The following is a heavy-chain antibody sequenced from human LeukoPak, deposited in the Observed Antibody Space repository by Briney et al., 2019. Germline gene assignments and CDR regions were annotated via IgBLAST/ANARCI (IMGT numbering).Heavy chain of an antibody. Sequence: SETLSLTCAVYGGSFSGYYWSWIRQPPGKGLEWIGEINHSGSTNYNPSLKSRVTISVDTSKNQFSLKLTSVTAADTALYYCARHVVAAAGRGGNYFDYWGQGTLVTVSS. CDR1: GGSFSGYY. J-gene: IGHJ4*02. D-gene: IGHD6-13*01. CDR2: INHSGST. CDR3: ARHVVAAAGRGGNYFDY. V-gene: IGHV4-34*01.